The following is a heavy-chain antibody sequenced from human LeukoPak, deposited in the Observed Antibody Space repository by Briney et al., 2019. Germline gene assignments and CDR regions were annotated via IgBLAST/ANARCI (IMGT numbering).Heavy chain of an antibody. CDR2: IYYSGST. D-gene: IGHD3-10*01. CDR3: ARESYYYGSGSYYNDY. J-gene: IGHJ4*02. Sequence: PSETLSHTCTVSGGSISSGDYYWSWIRQPPGEGLEWIGYIYYSGSTYYNPSLKSRVTISVDTSKNQFSLKLSSVTAADTAVYYCARESYYYGSGSYYNDYWGQGTLVTVSS. V-gene: IGHV4-30-4*01. CDR1: GGSISSGDYY.